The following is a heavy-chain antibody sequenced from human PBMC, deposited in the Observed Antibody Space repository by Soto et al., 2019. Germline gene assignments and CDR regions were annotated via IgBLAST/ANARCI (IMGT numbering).Heavy chain of an antibody. CDR1: GGTLSSYT. Sequence: SVKVSCKASGGTLSSYTFSWVRQAPGQGLEWMGRVIPNLGVTNYAKKFQGRFTIVVDTSTSTAYMKLSSVTAADTAVYYCARVYDFWSGYYIGWFDPWGQGTLVTVSS. CDR3: ARVYDFWSGYYIGWFDP. CDR2: VIPNLGVT. D-gene: IGHD3-3*01. V-gene: IGHV1-69*02. J-gene: IGHJ5*02.